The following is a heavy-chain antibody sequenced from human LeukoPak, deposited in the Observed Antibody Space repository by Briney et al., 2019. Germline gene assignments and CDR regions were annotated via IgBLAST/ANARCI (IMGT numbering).Heavy chain of an antibody. J-gene: IGHJ5*02. V-gene: IGHV5-51*01. CDR2: IYPGDSDT. D-gene: IGHD3-9*01. CDR1: GYSFTSYW. CDR3: ARRDYDILTGSAGFDP. Sequence: GESLKISCKGSGYSFTSYWIGWVRRMPGKGLEWMGIIYPGDSDTRYSPSFQGQVTISADKSISTAYLQWSSLKASDTAMYYCARRDYDILTGSAGFDPWGQGTLVTVSS.